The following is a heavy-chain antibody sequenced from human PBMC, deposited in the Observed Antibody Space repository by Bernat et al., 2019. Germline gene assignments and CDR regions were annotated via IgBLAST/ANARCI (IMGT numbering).Heavy chain of an antibody. CDR1: GGTFSSYA. J-gene: IGHJ4*02. Sequence: QVQLVQSGAEVKKPGSSVKVSCKASGGTFSSYAISWVRQAPGQGLEWMGGIIPIFGTANYAQKFQGRVTITADESTSTAYMELSSLRSDDTTVYYCARVSIPYYDFWSGYQYYFDYWGQGTLVTVSS. CDR2: IIPIFGTA. CDR3: ARVSIPYYDFWSGYQYYFDY. V-gene: IGHV1-69*01. D-gene: IGHD3-3*01.